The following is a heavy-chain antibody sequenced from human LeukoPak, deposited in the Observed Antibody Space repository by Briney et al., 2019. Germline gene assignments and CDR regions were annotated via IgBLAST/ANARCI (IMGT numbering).Heavy chain of an antibody. J-gene: IGHJ5*02. V-gene: IGHV4-30-2*01. D-gene: IGHD6-13*01. CDR3: ARAYSSSWYGLGNWFDP. CDR2: IYHSGST. CDR1: GGSISSGGYS. Sequence: PSETLSLTCAVSGGSISSGGYSWSWIRQPPGKGLEWIGYIYHSGSTYYNPSLKSRVTISVDRSKNQFSLKLSSVTASDTAVYYCARAYSSSWYGLGNWFDPWGQGTLVTVSS.